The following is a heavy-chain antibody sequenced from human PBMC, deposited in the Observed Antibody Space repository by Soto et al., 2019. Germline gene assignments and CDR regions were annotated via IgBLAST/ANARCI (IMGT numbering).Heavy chain of an antibody. V-gene: IGHV4-34*01. Sequence: SETLSLTCAVYGGSFSGYFWTWIRQPPGKGLEWIGEINDSGSTNYNPSLKSRVTISVDTSKNQFSLKLSSVTAADTAVYYCARGLTLGYCSGTSCYNWLDPWGPGALVTVYS. CDR2: INDSGST. CDR1: GGSFSGYF. D-gene: IGHD2-2*01. CDR3: ARGLTLGYCSGTSCYNWLDP. J-gene: IGHJ5*02.